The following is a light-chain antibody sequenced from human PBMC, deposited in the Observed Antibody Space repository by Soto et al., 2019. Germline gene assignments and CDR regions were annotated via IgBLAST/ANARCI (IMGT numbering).Light chain of an antibody. CDR1: QSVSSY. J-gene: IGKJ4*01. CDR3: QQRSNWLLT. V-gene: IGKV3-11*01. CDR2: DAS. Sequence: EIVLTQSPATLSLSPGERATLSCRASQSVSSYLAWYQQKPGQAPRLLIYDASNRATGIPARFSGSGSGTDVTLTISSLESEDFAVYYCQQRSNWLLTFGGGTKVEIK.